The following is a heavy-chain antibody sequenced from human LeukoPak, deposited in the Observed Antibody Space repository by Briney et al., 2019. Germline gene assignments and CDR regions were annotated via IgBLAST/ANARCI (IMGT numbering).Heavy chain of an antibody. CDR3: ARASPTAKPFDY. D-gene: IGHD5-18*01. Sequence: GGSLRLSCAASGFTFSDYYRNWIRQAPGKGLEWVSYISSSGSTIYYADSVKGRFTMSRDNAKNSLYLQMNSLRAEDTAVYYCARASPTAKPFDYWGQGTLVTVSS. V-gene: IGHV3-11*04. J-gene: IGHJ4*02. CDR1: GFTFSDYY. CDR2: ISSSGSTI.